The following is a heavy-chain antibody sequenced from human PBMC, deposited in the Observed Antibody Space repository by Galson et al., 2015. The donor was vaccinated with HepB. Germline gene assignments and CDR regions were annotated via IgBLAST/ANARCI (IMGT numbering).Heavy chain of an antibody. CDR3: ARDGRLGHFDY. CDR2: IYYSGST. J-gene: IGHJ4*02. CDR1: GGSISSYY. Sequence: SETLSLTCTVSGGSISSYYWSWIRQPPWKGLEWIGYIYYSGSTNYNPSLKSRVTISVDTSKNQFSLKLSSVTAADTAVYYCARDGRLGHFDYWGQGTLVTVSS. D-gene: IGHD6-25*01. V-gene: IGHV4-59*01.